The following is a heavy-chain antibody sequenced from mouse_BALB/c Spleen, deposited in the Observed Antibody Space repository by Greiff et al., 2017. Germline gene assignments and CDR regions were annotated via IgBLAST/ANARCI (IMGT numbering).Heavy chain of an antibody. J-gene: IGHJ2*01. Sequence: EVKLQESGPGLVKPSQSLSLTCSVTGYSITSGYYWNWIRQFPGNKLEWMGYISYDGSNNYNPSLKNRISITRDTSKNQFFLKLNSVTTEDTATYYCARYYRYDDYFDYWGQGTTLTVSS. CDR1: GYSITSGYY. D-gene: IGHD2-14*01. CDR2: ISYDGSN. V-gene: IGHV3-6*02. CDR3: ARYYRYDDYFDY.